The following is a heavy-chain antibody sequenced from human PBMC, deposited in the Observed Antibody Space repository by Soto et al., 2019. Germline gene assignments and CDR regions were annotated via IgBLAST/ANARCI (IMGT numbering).Heavy chain of an antibody. CDR3: ARGVNYYDSSGFYPRDY. D-gene: IGHD3-22*01. CDR2: VYHSGRT. Sequence: SETLSLTCAVSGYSITTGYYWGRVRRPPGKGLEWIGSVYHSGRTSYNPSLESRVTISVDTSKNQFSLRLSSVTAADTAVYYCARGVNYYDSSGFYPRDYWGQGILVTVS. V-gene: IGHV4-38-2*01. J-gene: IGHJ4*02. CDR1: GYSITTGYY.